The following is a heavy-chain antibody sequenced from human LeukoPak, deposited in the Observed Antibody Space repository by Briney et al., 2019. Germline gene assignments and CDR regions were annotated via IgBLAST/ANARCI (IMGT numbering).Heavy chain of an antibody. CDR3: ARGGTFGDYDHSY. Sequence: GASVKVSCQASGYPFTSYDINWVRPATGQGLEWMGWMNPNSGNTGYAQKFQGRVTMTRNTSISTAYMELSSLRSEDTAVYYCARGGTFGDYDHSYWGQGTLVTVSS. V-gene: IGHV1-8*01. J-gene: IGHJ4*02. CDR2: MNPNSGNT. D-gene: IGHD4-17*01. CDR1: GYPFTSYD.